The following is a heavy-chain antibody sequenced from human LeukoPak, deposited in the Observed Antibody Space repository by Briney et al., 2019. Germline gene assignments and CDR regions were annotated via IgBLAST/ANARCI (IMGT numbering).Heavy chain of an antibody. CDR1: GGSISSYY. V-gene: IGHV4-4*07. Sequence: SETLSLTCTVSGGSISSYYWSWIRQPAGKGLEWIGRIYTSGSTNYNPSLKSRVTMSVDTSKNQFSLKLSSVTAADTAVFYCARTPPGIAAAGMLDYWGQGTLVTVSS. D-gene: IGHD6-13*01. CDR3: ARTPPGIAAAGMLDY. J-gene: IGHJ4*02. CDR2: IYTSGST.